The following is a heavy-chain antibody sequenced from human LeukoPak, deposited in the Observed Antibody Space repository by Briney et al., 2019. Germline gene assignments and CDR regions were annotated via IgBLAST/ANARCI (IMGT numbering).Heavy chain of an antibody. CDR1: GFTFGDYA. J-gene: IGHJ4*02. D-gene: IGHD3-3*01. V-gene: IGHV3-49*03. CDR2: IRSKAYGGTT. Sequence: GGSLRLSCTASGFTFGDYAMSWFRQAPGKGLEWVSFIRSKAYGGTTEYAASVKGRFTISRDDSKSIAYLQMNSLKTEDTAVYYCTRVGYDFWSGYYREEFDYWGQGTLVTVSS. CDR3: TRVGYDFWSGYYREEFDY.